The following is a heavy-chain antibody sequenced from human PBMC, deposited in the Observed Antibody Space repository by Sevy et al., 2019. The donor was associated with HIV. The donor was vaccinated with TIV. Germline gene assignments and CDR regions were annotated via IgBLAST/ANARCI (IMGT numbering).Heavy chain of an antibody. CDR3: ACENAWGRGYS. V-gene: IGHV4-59*08. CDR2: IYYNGHI. Sequence: SETLSLTCTVSGGSITSLYWNWIRQPPGKGLEWIANIYYNGHINYNPSLVSRVTLSLATSKTLYSLSLSSVPAAVTAMDCCACENAWGRGYSWGQGTLVTVSS. D-gene: IGHD1-26*01. CDR1: GGSITSLY. J-gene: IGHJ4*02.